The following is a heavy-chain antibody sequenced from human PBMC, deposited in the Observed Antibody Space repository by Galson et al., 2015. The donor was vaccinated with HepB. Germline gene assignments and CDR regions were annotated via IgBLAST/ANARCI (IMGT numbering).Heavy chain of an antibody. CDR3: ARDGREGIWSGLQH. Sequence: SLRLSCAASGFTFSSYSMNWVRQAPGKGLEWVPSISSSSSYIYYADSVKGRFTISRDNAKNSLYLQMNSLRAEDTAVYYCARDGREGIWSGLQHWGQGTLVTVSS. V-gene: IGHV3-21*01. CDR2: ISSSSSYI. D-gene: IGHD3-3*01. CDR1: GFTFSSYS. J-gene: IGHJ1*01.